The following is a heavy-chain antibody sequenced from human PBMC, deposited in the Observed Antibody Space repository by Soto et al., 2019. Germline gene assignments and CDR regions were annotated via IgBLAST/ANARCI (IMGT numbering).Heavy chain of an antibody. CDR3: ARERGGYGLFDS. CDR2: IYPSGMP. J-gene: IGHJ4*02. D-gene: IGHD5-18*01. Sequence: SETLSLTCTVSGGSISNAAYSWSWIRQPPGKGLEWIGYIYPSGMPFYNPSLRSRVTISIDRANDQFSLNLKSVTAADTAVYYCARERGGYGLFDSWGQGTLVTVSS. CDR1: GGSISNAAYS. V-gene: IGHV4-30-2*01.